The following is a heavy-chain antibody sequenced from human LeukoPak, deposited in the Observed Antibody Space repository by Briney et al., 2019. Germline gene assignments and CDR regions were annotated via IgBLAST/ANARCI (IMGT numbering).Heavy chain of an antibody. D-gene: IGHD6-6*01. CDR1: GFTFSSYA. Sequence: GGSLRLSCAASGFTFSSYAMSWVRQAPGKGLEWVSAISGSGGSTYYADSVKGRFTISRDNSKNTLYLQMNSLRAEDTAVYYCAKDREGRPTDYYYYMDVWGKGTTVTVSS. CDR3: AKDREGRPTDYYYYMDV. CDR2: ISGSGGST. J-gene: IGHJ6*03. V-gene: IGHV3-23*01.